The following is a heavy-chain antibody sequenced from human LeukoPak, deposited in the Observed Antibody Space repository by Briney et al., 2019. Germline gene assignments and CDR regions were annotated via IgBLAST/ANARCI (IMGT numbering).Heavy chain of an antibody. D-gene: IGHD2-21*01. J-gene: IGHJ6*03. CDR1: GFTFSSYT. CDR3: ARDEALVIHIHYYMDV. V-gene: IGHV3-21*01. Sequence: GGSLRLPCAASGFTFSSYTMNWVRQAPGKGLEWYSSISSSSSYIYYADSVKGRFTISRDNATNSLYLQMNSLRAEDTAVYYCARDEALVIHIHYYMDVWGKGTTVTVSS. CDR2: ISSSSSYI.